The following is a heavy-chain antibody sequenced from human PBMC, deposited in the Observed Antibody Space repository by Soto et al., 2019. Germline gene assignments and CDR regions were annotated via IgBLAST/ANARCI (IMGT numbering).Heavy chain of an antibody. J-gene: IGHJ6*03. CDR1: GFTFISYG. CDR3: ARVSRVTSYYYYYYMDV. Sequence: GGSLRLSCAASGFTFISYGMHWVRQAPCKGLEWVAVIWYDGSNKYYADSVKGRFTISRDNSKNTLYLQMNSLRAEDTAVYYCARVSRVTSYYYYYYMDVWGKGTTVTVS. V-gene: IGHV3-33*01. D-gene: IGHD2-21*02. CDR2: IWYDGSNK.